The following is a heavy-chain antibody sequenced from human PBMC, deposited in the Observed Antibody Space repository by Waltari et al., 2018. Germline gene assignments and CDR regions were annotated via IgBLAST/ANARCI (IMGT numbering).Heavy chain of an antibody. D-gene: IGHD6-19*01. Sequence: QVQLVQSGAEVKKPGSSVKVSCKASGGTFSSYAISWVRQAPGQGLEGMGRIIPIFGTANYARKFPGRVTITAAKSTSTAYMELSSLRSEDTAVYYCARVFSSSGWGEDYWGQGTLVTVSS. CDR2: IIPIFGTA. V-gene: IGHV1-69*08. J-gene: IGHJ4*02. CDR3: ARVFSSSGWGEDY. CDR1: GGTFSSYA.